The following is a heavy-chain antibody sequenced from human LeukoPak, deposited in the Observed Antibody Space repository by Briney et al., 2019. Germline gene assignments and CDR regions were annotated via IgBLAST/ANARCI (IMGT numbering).Heavy chain of an antibody. Sequence: SETLSLTCTVSGGSISSSSYYWGWIRQPPGKGLEWIGSIYYSGRTYYNPSLKSRVPISVDTSKNQFSLKLSSVTAADTAVYYCARPGVGSSSWYWFDPWGQGTLVTVSS. J-gene: IGHJ5*02. V-gene: IGHV4-39*01. CDR2: IYYSGRT. D-gene: IGHD6-13*01. CDR1: GGSISSSSYY. CDR3: ARPGVGSSSWYWFDP.